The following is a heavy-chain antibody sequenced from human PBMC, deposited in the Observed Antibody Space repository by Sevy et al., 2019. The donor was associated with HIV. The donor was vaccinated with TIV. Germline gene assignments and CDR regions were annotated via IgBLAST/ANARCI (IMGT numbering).Heavy chain of an antibody. D-gene: IGHD3-16*01. CDR3: AREEITGFDY. V-gene: IGHV3-23*01. CDR2: ISASGGST. CDR1: GFIFSSDA. Sequence: GGSLRLSCAASGFIFSSDAMTWVLQAPGKGLEWVSTISASGGSTYYADSVKGRFTISRDNSKNTLYLQMNSLRAEDTAVYSCAREEITGFDYWGRGTLVTVSS. J-gene: IGHJ4*02.